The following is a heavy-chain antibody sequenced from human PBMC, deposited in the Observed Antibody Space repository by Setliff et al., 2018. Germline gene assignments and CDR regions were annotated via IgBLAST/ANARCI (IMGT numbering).Heavy chain of an antibody. CDR2: IINSGST. D-gene: IGHD3-22*01. V-gene: IGHV4-39*01. CDR1: GGSFTGTTYY. J-gene: IGHJ3*01. Sequence: SETLSLTCTVSGGSFTGTTYYWGWIRQSPGKGLEWIGTIINSGSTYYNPSLKSRVTMSVDTSKSQLSLKLSSVTAADTAVYYCASPRLSYYDNGAFPSDAFDLWGQGTMVT. CDR3: ASPRLSYYDNGAFPSDAFDL.